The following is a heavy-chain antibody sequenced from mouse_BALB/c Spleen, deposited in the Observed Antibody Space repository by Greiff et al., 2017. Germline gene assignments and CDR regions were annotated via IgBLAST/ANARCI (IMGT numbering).Heavy chain of an antibody. V-gene: IGHV1-4*01. CDR2: INPSSGYT. D-gene: IGHD3-1*01. CDR1: GYTFTSYT. Sequence: VQLQESGAELARPGASVKMSCKASGYTFTSYTMHWVKQRPGQGLEWIGYINPSSGYTNYNQKFKDKATLTADKSSSTAYMQLSSLTSEDSAVYYCARSSSSEAMDYWGQGTSVTVSS. CDR3: ARSSSSEAMDY. J-gene: IGHJ4*01.